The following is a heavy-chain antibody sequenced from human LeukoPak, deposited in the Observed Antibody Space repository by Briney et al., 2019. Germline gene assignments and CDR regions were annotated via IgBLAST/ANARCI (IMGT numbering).Heavy chain of an antibody. V-gene: IGHV3-53*01. D-gene: IGHD3-22*01. J-gene: IGHJ1*01. CDR3: SRETPDRHDKIEN. CDR1: GFTFSSHA. CDR2: LQRDGTT. Sequence: GGSLRLSCATSGFTFSSHAIHWVRQAPGKGLEWVSVLQRDGTTYYKDSVEGRFTISRDNSKNTIYLQMNSLRDGDTAVYYCSRETPDRHDKIENWGQGTLVTVSS.